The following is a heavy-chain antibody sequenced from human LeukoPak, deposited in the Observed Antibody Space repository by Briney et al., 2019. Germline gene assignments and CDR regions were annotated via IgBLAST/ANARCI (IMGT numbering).Heavy chain of an antibody. CDR1: GYTFTSYD. CDR3: ARIRHGVWGSYRQDRRYFQH. D-gene: IGHD3-16*02. Sequence: GASVKVSCKASGYTFTSYDINWVRQATGQGLEWMGWMNPNSGNTGYAQKFQGRVTITADESTSTAYMELSSLRSEDTAVYYCARIRHGVWGSYRQDRRYFQHWGQGTLVTVSS. CDR2: MNPNSGNT. V-gene: IGHV1-8*01. J-gene: IGHJ1*01.